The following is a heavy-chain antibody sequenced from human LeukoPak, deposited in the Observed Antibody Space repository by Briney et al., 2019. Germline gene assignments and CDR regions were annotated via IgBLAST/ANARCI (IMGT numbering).Heavy chain of an antibody. V-gene: IGHV4-30-4*01. CDR2: IYYSGST. Sequence: SETLSLTCTVSGGSISSGDYYWSWIRQPPGKGLEWIGYIYYSGSTYYNPSLKSRVTISVDTSKNQFSLKLSSVTAADTAVYYCARTMVQGVRHYYYYGMDVWGKGTTVTVSS. J-gene: IGHJ6*04. D-gene: IGHD3-10*01. CDR1: GGSISSGDYY. CDR3: ARTMVQGVRHYYYYGMDV.